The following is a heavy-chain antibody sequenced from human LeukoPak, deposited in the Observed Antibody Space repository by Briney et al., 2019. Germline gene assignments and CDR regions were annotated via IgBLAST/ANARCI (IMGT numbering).Heavy chain of an antibody. V-gene: IGHV1-69*13. J-gene: IGHJ6*02. Sequence: ASVKVSCKASGRTFSSYAISWVRQAPGQGLEWMGGIIPIFGTANYAQKFQGRVTITADESTSTAYMELSSLRSEDTAVYYCAQGSTRNYYGMDVWGQGTTVTVSS. CDR1: GRTFSSYA. D-gene: IGHD6-6*01. CDR3: AQGSTRNYYGMDV. CDR2: IIPIFGTA.